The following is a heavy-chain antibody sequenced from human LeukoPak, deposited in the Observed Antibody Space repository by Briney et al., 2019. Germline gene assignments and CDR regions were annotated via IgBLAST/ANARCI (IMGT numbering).Heavy chain of an antibody. Sequence: SETLSLTCTVSGGSISSSSYYWGWIRQPPGRGLEWVGSIYYSGSTYYNPSLKSRVPISVDTSKHQFSLKLSSVTAADTAVYYCARDPNYDILTGYPTPWGQGTLVTVSS. D-gene: IGHD3-9*01. CDR2: IYYSGST. J-gene: IGHJ5*02. CDR1: GGSISSSSYY. V-gene: IGHV4-39*07. CDR3: ARDPNYDILTGYPTP.